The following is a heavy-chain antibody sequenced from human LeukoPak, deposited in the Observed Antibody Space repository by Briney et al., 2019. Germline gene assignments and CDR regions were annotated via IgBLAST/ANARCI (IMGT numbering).Heavy chain of an antibody. Sequence: PGGSLRLSCAASGITLSGAWMSWVRQAPGKGLEWIGQIKSKTDGGTTDYAAPVKGRFTISRPDSKNTLYLQMNTLKTEDTAVYYCTTGYSSSWYYWGQGTLVTVSS. V-gene: IGHV3-15*01. D-gene: IGHD6-13*01. J-gene: IGHJ4*02. CDR1: GITLSGAW. CDR2: IKSKTDGGTT. CDR3: TTGYSSSWYY.